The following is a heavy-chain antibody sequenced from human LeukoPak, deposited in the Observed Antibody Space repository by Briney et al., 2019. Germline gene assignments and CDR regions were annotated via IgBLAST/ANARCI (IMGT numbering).Heavy chain of an antibody. CDR1: GFTFSDYY. J-gene: IGHJ6*03. CDR3: ARQRYGSGIFSLGNYYYYYMDV. D-gene: IGHD3-10*01. V-gene: IGHV3-11*04. CDR2: ISSSGSTI. Sequence: GGSLRLSCAASGFTFSDYYMSWIRQAPGKGLEWVSYISSSGSTIYYADSVKGRFTISRDNAKNSLYLQMNSLRAEDTAVYYCARQRYGSGIFSLGNYYYYYMDVWGKGTTVTVSS.